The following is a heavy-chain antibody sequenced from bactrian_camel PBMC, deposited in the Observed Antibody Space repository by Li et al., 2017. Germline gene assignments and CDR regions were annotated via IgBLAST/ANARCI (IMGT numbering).Heavy chain of an antibody. CDR3: AARDDGSCSLTPGWTY. D-gene: IGHD3*01. V-gene: IGHV3S40*01. J-gene: IGHJ4*01. CDR2: IDNGGNTV. CDR1: GITFSRHD. Sequence: VQLVESGGGLVQPGESLRLSCVASGITFSRHDMSWVRQAPGKGLEWIATIDNGGNTVYYGDSVKGRFTISQDSIDNTLYLQMNSLKPEDTAIYYCAARDDGSCSLTPGWTYRGQGTQVTVS.